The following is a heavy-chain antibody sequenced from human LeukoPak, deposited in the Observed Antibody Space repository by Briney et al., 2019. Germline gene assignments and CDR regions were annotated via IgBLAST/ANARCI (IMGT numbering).Heavy chain of an antibody. D-gene: IGHD2-21*02. CDR1: GDSVSTNSSA. Sequence: SQTLSVTCAISGDSVSTNSSAWNWIRQSPSRGLEWLGRTYYGSKWYHDYAPSVQSRITINPDTSKNQFSLHLNSVTPEDTAVYYCARGNRDFDSWGQGTLITVSS. CDR3: ARGNRDFDS. J-gene: IGHJ5*01. V-gene: IGHV6-1*01. CDR2: TYYGSKWYH.